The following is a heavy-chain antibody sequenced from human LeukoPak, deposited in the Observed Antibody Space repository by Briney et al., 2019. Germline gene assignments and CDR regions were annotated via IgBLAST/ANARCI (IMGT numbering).Heavy chain of an antibody. CDR3: ARGPESGWANYYYYYMDV. J-gene: IGHJ6*03. CDR1: GFTYSSYS. CDR2: ISSSSSYI. V-gene: IGHV3-21*01. D-gene: IGHD6-19*01. Sequence: PGGSLRLSCAAPGFTYSSYSMNWVRQAPGKGLEWVSSISSSSSYIYYADSVKGRFTISRDNAKNSLYLQMNSLRAEDTAVYYCARGPESGWANYYYYYMDVWGKGTTVTVSS.